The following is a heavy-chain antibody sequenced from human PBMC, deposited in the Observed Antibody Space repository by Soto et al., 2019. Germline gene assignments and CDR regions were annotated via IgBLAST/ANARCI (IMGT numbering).Heavy chain of an antibody. CDR2: INSDGSST. D-gene: IGHD6-13*01. CDR1: GFTFSSYW. J-gene: IGHJ5*02. CDR3: ARDGYSSSWYVHNWFDP. Sequence: EVQLVESGGGLVQPGGSLRLSCAASGFTFSSYWMHWVRQAPGKGLVWVSRINSDGSSTSYADSVKGRFTISRDNAKNTLYLQMNSLRAEDTAVYYCARDGYSSSWYVHNWFDPRGQGTLVTVSS. V-gene: IGHV3-74*01.